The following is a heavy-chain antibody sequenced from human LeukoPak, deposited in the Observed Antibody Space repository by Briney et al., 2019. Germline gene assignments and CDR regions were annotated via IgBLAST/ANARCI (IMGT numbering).Heavy chain of an antibody. CDR2: IIPIFGTA. CDR3: ARDFIVGATPDAFDI. CDR1: GGTFSSYA. D-gene: IGHD1-26*01. Sequence: ASVRVSCKASGGTFSSYAISWVRQAPGQGLEWMGGIIPIFGTANYAQKFQGRVTITTDESTSTAYMELSSLRSEDTAVYYCARDFIVGATPDAFDIWGQGTMVTVSS. J-gene: IGHJ3*02. V-gene: IGHV1-69*05.